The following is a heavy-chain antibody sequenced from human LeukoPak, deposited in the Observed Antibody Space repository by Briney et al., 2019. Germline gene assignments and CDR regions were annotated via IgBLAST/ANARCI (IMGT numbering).Heavy chain of an antibody. D-gene: IGHD1-26*01. CDR1: GFTFDDYA. V-gene: IGHV3-9*01. CDR3: AREGAAGWFDP. J-gene: IGHJ5*02. Sequence: GRSLRLSCAASGFTFDDYAMHWVRQAPGKGLEWVSGISWNSGSIGYADSVKGRFASSRENAKNSLYLQMNGLRAEDTALYYCAREGAAGWFDPWGQGTLVTVSS. CDR2: ISWNSGSI.